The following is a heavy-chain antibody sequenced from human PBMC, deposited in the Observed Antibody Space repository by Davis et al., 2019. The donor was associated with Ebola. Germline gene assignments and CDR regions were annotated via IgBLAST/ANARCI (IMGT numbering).Heavy chain of an antibody. CDR1: GVSISTAGYT. CDR3: ARDHHYYYGMDV. Sequence: MPSETLSLTCGVSGVSISTAGYTWSWVRQTPGKGLEWIGYIYHSESTYYNPSLKSRVTISVDTSKNQFSLKLSSVTAADTAVYYCARDHHYYYGMDVWGQGTTVVVSS. V-gene: IGHV4-30-2*01. J-gene: IGHJ6*02. CDR2: IYHSEST.